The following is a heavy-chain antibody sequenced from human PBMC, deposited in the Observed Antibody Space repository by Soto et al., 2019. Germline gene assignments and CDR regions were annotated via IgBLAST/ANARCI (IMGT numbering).Heavy chain of an antibody. CDR3: ARDSRLFDFWSGYRPDPYYYYYMDV. Sequence: GTSVKVSCEASGDTYTSYGISWVRQAPEQGLEWMGWISAYNGNTKYSQKFQGRVTITRDTSASTAYMELSSLRSEDTAVYYCARDSRLFDFWSGYRPDPYYYYYMDVWGKGTTVTVSS. CDR2: ISAYNGNT. V-gene: IGHV1-18*01. J-gene: IGHJ6*03. D-gene: IGHD3-3*01. CDR1: GDTYTSYG.